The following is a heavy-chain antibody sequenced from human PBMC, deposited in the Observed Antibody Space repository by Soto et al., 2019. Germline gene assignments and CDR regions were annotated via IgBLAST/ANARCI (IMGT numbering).Heavy chain of an antibody. V-gene: IGHV5-51*01. CDR1: GYSFSSHW. J-gene: IGHJ4*02. CDR3: ARHLDEYSSASGFDY. CDR2: IYPGDSNI. D-gene: IGHD6-6*01. Sequence: GESLRTSGQGSGYSFSSHWMGWVRQMPGKGLEWMGIIYPGDSNIRYSPSFEGQIDMSADRSINTAYLRLSSLKASDTATYYCARHLDEYSSASGFDYWGQGTLVTVSS.